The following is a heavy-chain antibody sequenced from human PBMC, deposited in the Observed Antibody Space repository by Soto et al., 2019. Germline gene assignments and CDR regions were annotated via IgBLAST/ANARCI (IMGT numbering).Heavy chain of an antibody. J-gene: IGHJ3*02. D-gene: IGHD3-10*01. V-gene: IGHV4-59*01. CDR2: IYYSGST. CDR3: ARDNRLGVQKLYGYAFDI. CDR1: GGSISSYY. Sequence: SETLSLTCTVSGGSISSYYWSWIRQPPGKGLEWIGYIYYSGSTNYNPSLKSRVTISVDTSKNQFSLKLSSVTAADTAVYYCARDNRLGVQKLYGYAFDIWGQGTMVTVSS.